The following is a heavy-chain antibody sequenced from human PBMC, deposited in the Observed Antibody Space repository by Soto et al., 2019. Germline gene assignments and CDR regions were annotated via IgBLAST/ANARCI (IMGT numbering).Heavy chain of an antibody. D-gene: IGHD6-13*01. CDR1: GGSISGGGYY. CDR3: ARAWTATAGWAKWFDL. J-gene: IGHJ5*02. Sequence: QVQLQESGPGLVEPSQTLSLTCTVSGGSISGGGYYWSWIRQHPGKGLEWTGYIHYSGTTYYNPSLKSRLTISVDTSKTQFSLKLTSVTAADTAVYYCARAWTATAGWAKWFDLWGQGTLVTVSS. CDR2: IHYSGTT. V-gene: IGHV4-31*03.